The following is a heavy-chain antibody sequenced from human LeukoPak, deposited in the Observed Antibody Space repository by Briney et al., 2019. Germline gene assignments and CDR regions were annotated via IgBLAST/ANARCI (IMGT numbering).Heavy chain of an antibody. J-gene: IGHJ3*02. CDR1: GFTFSSYA. D-gene: IGHD3-22*01. Sequence: GGSLRLSCAASGFTFSSYAMSWVRQAPGKGLEWVSGISGGVGTTYYVDSVKGRFTISRDNSKNTLFLQMNSLRAEDTAVYYCATKVVTDAFDIWGQGTMVTVSS. V-gene: IGHV3-23*01. CDR2: ISGGVGTT. CDR3: ATKVVTDAFDI.